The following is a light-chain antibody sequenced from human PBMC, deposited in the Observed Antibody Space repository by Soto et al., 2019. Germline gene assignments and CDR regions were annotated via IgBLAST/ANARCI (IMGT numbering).Light chain of an antibody. CDR1: QSFRGL. V-gene: IGKV3-15*01. CDR3: QLYNNWPRK. J-gene: IGKJ1*01. Sequence: EVVLTQSPVTLTLSPVERANRSGMASQSFRGLLAWYQQKPGQAPRLLIHGATTRATGIPARFSGSGSGTEFTLTISSLQSEDFAVYYCQLYNNWPRKCGQGTMGAIK. CDR2: GAT.